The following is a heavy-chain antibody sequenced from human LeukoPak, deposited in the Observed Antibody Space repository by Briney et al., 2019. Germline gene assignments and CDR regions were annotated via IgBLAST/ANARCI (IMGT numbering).Heavy chain of an antibody. CDR2: ISGSGGNT. CDR3: ARGGILYGMDV. CDR1: RXTFSAYS. D-gene: IGHD6-13*01. J-gene: IGHJ6*02. Sequence: GGSLRLSCAASRXTFSAYSMTWVRQAPGKGLEWVSAISGSGGNTYYADSVKGRFTISRDNSKNTLNLQMNSLRAEDTAAYYCARGGILYGMDVWGQGITVTVSS. V-gene: IGHV3-23*01.